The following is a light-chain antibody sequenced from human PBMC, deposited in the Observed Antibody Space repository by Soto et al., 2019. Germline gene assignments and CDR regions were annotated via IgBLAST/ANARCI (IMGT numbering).Light chain of an antibody. J-gene: IGKJ4*01. CDR2: DTS. CDR3: QQRKHWPPLT. Sequence: EVVLTQPPATLSLSPGERAILSCRASQSVEKYLVWYQQKPGQAPRLLIYDTSNRATGIPARFSGSGSETDFTLTISSLEPEDFAVYYCQQRKHWPPLTFGGGTKVELK. CDR1: QSVEKY. V-gene: IGKV3-11*01.